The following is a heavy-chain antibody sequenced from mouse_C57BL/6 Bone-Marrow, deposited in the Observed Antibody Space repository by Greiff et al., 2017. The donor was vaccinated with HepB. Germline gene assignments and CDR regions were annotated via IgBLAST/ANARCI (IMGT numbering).Heavy chain of an antibody. D-gene: IGHD1-1*01. J-gene: IGHJ4*01. CDR3: VRHRTTVVPYAMDY. V-gene: IGHV10-1*01. CDR1: GFSFNTYA. CDR2: IRSKSNNYAT. Sequence: EVHLVESGGGLVQPKGSLKLSCAASGFSFNTYAMNWVRQAPGKGLEWVARIRSKSNNYATYYADSVKDRLTISRDDSESMLYLQMNNLKTEDTAMYYCVRHRTTVVPYAMDYWGQGTSVTVSS.